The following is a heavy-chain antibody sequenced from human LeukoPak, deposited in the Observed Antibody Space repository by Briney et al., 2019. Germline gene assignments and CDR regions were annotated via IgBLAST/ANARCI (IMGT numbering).Heavy chain of an antibody. Sequence: PGGSLRLSCAASGFTFSSYWMHWVRQAPGKGLVWVSRINSDGSSTSYADSVKGRFTISRDNDKNTLYLQMNSLRAEDTAVYYCARQYYYDSGVYWGQGTLVTVSS. J-gene: IGHJ4*02. CDR3: ARQYYYDSGVY. CDR1: GFTFSSYW. V-gene: IGHV3-74*01. CDR2: INSDGSST. D-gene: IGHD3-22*01.